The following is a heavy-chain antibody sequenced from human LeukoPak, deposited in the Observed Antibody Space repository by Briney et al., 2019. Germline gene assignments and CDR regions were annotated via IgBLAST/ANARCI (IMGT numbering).Heavy chain of an antibody. CDR1: GGSFSGYY. CDR3: ARNLKIVVVPAAIQRHYYYYGMDA. Sequence: SETLSLTCVVYGGSFSGYYWSWVRQPPGKGLEWMGEINHSGSTNYNPSLKSGVTISVDTSKNQFSLKLSSVTAADTAVYYCARNLKIVVVPAAIQRHYYYYGMDAWGQGTTVTVSS. V-gene: IGHV4-34*01. J-gene: IGHJ6*02. CDR2: INHSGST. D-gene: IGHD2-2*02.